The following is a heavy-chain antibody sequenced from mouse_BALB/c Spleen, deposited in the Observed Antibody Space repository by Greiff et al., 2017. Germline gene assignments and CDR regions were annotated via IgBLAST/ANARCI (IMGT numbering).Heavy chain of an antibody. Sequence: EVQLQQSGPELVKPGASVKISCKASGYTFTDYNMHWVKQSHGKSLEWIGYIYPYNGGTGYNQKFKSKATLTVDNSSSTAYMELRSLTSEDSAVYYCARDLYYGSSGFAYWGQGTLVTVSA. J-gene: IGHJ3*01. D-gene: IGHD1-1*01. V-gene: IGHV1S29*02. CDR3: ARDLYYGSSGFAY. CDR1: GYTFTDYN. CDR2: IYPYNGGT.